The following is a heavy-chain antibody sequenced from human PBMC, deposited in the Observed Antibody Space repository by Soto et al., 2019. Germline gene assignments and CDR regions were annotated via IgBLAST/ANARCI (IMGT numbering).Heavy chain of an antibody. D-gene: IGHD3-10*01. Sequence: QVQLVESGGGVVQPGRSLRLSCAASGFTFSTYGMHWVRQAPGKGLERVAVISYDGNNKYHADSVKGRFTISRDNSKNTLYLQMNSLRAEDTAVYYCAKDSGSGSADYYFDYWGQGTLVTVSS. CDR3: AKDSGSGSADYYFDY. CDR1: GFTFSTYG. J-gene: IGHJ4*02. CDR2: ISYDGNNK. V-gene: IGHV3-30*18.